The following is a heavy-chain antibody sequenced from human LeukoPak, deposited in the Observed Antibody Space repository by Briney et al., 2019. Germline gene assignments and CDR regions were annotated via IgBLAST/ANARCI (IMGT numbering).Heavy chain of an antibody. J-gene: IGHJ4*02. CDR3: ARMVSHGSDYSGYYYNLDY. CDR1: GGSISSHH. V-gene: IGHV4-59*11. CDR2: TYYSGST. Sequence: SETLSLTCTVSGGSISSHHWNWIRQPPGKGLEWIGYTYYSGSTNYNPSLESRLTISIDMSKNQFSLKVSSVTAAATAVYYCARMVSHGSDYSGYYYNLDYWGPGALVTVSS. D-gene: IGHD3-22*01.